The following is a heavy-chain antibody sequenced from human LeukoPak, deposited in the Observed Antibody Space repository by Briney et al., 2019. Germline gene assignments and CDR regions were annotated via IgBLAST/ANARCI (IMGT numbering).Heavy chain of an antibody. D-gene: IGHD4-23*01. Sequence: ASVKVSCKASGYTFTSYGISWVRQAPGQGLERMGWISAYNGNTNYAQKLQGRVTVTTDTSTSTAYMELRSLRSDDTAVYYCARDPIDYGDNSSPPDYWGQGTLVTVSS. CDR3: ARDPIDYGDNSSPPDY. CDR2: ISAYNGNT. CDR1: GYTFTSYG. V-gene: IGHV1-18*01. J-gene: IGHJ4*02.